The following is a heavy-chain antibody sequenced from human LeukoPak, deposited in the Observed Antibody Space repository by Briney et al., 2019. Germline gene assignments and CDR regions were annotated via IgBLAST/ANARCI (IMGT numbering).Heavy chain of an antibody. D-gene: IGHD3-9*01. CDR3: ARVYDILTGYSAFSFDY. CDR1: GVSISSSNSY. V-gene: IGHV4-39*01. J-gene: IGHJ4*02. Sequence: SETLSLTCTVSGVSISSSNSYWGWIRQPPGKGLEWIGSIYYSGNTYYNASLKSQVSISIDTSKNQFSLRLTSVTAADTAVYYCARVYDILTGYSAFSFDYWGQGTLVTVSS. CDR2: IYYSGNT.